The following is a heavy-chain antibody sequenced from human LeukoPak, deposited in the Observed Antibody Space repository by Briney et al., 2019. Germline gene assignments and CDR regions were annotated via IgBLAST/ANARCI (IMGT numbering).Heavy chain of an antibody. J-gene: IGHJ4*02. CDR2: INHSGST. CDR3: ARRIPRYYYDSSGLYYFDY. CDR1: GFTFSSYA. Sequence: PGGSLRLSCAASGFTFSSYAMSWVRQAPGKGLEWIGEINHSGSTNYNPSLKSRVTISVDTSKNQFSLKLSSVTAADTAVYYCARRIPRYYYDSSGLYYFDYWGQGTLVTVSS. D-gene: IGHD3-22*01. V-gene: IGHV4-34*01.